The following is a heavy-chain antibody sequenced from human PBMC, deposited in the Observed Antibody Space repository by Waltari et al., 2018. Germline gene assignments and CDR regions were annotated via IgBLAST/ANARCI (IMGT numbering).Heavy chain of an antibody. CDR2: SGTSAGDI. Sequence: EVQLVESGGDMVHPGGSLSLSCVVHGLNFMNYEMDWVRQAPGKGREWISYSGTSAGDIYYAESVKGRFTISRDNVKNSLYLQMNSLRVEDTAVYYCATDVSGWVDFEHWGRGTLVTVSS. V-gene: IGHV3-48*03. CDR1: GLNFMNYE. J-gene: IGHJ4*02. D-gene: IGHD6-19*01. CDR3: ATDVSGWVDFEH.